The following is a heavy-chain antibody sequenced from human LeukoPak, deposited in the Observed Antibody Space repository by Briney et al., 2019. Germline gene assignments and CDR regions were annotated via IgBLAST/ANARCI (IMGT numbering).Heavy chain of an antibody. J-gene: IGHJ4*02. Sequence: GASVKVSCKASEYTFTGYYMHWVRQAPGQGLEWMGWINPNSGGTKYAEKFQGRVTMTRDTSISTAYMELSRLRSDDTAVFYCARDSYDILTGFQWGQGTQVTVSS. CDR2: INPNSGGT. CDR3: ARDSYDILTGFQ. D-gene: IGHD3-9*01. V-gene: IGHV1-2*02. CDR1: EYTFTGYY.